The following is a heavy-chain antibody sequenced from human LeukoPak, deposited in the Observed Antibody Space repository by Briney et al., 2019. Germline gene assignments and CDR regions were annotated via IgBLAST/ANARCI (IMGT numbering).Heavy chain of an antibody. CDR2: IIPIFGTA. Sequence: ASVKVSCKASGGTFSSYAISWVRQAPGQGLEWMGGIIPIFGTANYAQKFQGRVTITADESTSTAYMELSSLRSEDTAVYYCARENPIVVVPAAIQHPRTLYYYYGMDVWGQGTTVTVSS. D-gene: IGHD2-2*01. J-gene: IGHJ6*02. V-gene: IGHV1-69*13. CDR1: GGTFSSYA. CDR3: ARENPIVVVPAAIQHPRTLYYYYGMDV.